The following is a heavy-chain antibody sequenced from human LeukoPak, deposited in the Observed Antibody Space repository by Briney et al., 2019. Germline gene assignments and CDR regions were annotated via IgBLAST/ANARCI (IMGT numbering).Heavy chain of an antibody. CDR3: ARLAPVIKGAFDI. Sequence: GGSLRLSCAASGFTFSNYAMSWVRQAPGKGLEWVSAISGSGDNTYYADSVKGRFTISRDNAKNSLYLQMNSLRAEDTAVYYCARLAPVIKGAFDIWGQGTMVTVSS. D-gene: IGHD3-3*02. CDR1: GFTFSNYA. CDR2: ISGSGDNT. J-gene: IGHJ3*02. V-gene: IGHV3-23*01.